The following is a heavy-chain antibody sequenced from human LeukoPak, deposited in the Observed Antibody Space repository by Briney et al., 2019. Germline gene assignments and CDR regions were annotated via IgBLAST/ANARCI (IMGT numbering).Heavy chain of an antibody. CDR2: ISSSSSMI. CDR1: GFAFNIYS. D-gene: IGHD2-21*02. J-gene: IGHJ4*02. Sequence: GGSLRLSCVAFGFAFNIYSLNWVRQAPGKGLEWLSFISSSSSMIYYADSVKGRFTISRDNAKNSVYLQMSSLRAEDTAVYYCARGDPGAYWGQGTLVTVSS. CDR3: ARGDPGAY. V-gene: IGHV3-48*04.